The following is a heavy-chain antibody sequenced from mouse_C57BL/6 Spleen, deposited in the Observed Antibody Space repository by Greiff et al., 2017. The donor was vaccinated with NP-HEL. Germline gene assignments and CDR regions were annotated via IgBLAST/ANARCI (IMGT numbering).Heavy chain of an antibody. CDR1: GFTFSSYA. J-gene: IGHJ1*03. CDR2: ISSGGDYI. Sequence: EVKVEESGEGLVKPGGSLKLSCAASGFTFSSYAMSWVRQTPEKRLEWVAYISSGGDYIYYADTVKGRFTISRDNARNTLYLQMSSLKSEDTAMYYCTRRYYSNYFWYFDVWGTGTTVTVSS. D-gene: IGHD2-5*01. CDR3: TRRYYSNYFWYFDV. V-gene: IGHV5S21*01.